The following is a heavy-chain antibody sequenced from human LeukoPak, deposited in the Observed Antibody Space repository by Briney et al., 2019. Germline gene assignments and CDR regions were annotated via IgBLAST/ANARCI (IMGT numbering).Heavy chain of an antibody. CDR1: GFTFNDFG. CDR2: INWNGDSI. D-gene: IGHD3-22*01. V-gene: IGHV3-20*04. CDR3: ARAIDFYDSSGYQAYFAY. Sequence: GGSLRLSCTASGFTFNDFGMNWVRQIPGKGLVWVSGINWNGDSIGYAASVKGRFTISRDNAKNALYLQMNSLGVDDTAVYYCARAIDFYDSSGYQAYFAYWGQGTPVTVSS. J-gene: IGHJ4*02.